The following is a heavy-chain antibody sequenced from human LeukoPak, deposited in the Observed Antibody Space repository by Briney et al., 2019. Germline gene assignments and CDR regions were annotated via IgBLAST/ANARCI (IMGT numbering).Heavy chain of an antibody. CDR2: IYHDDSDT. CDR3: ARPNITSYYDSRGYDAFDV. D-gene: IGHD3-22*01. V-gene: IGHV5-51*01. CDR1: GYRFNAYW. Sequence: GESLKISCKGSGYRFNAYWIAWVRQMPGKGLEWMGIIYHDDSDTRYSPSFQGQITNSANKSVRTAYFQWSSLKASDTAMYYCARPNITSYYDSRGYDAFDVWGQGTMVTVSS. J-gene: IGHJ3*01.